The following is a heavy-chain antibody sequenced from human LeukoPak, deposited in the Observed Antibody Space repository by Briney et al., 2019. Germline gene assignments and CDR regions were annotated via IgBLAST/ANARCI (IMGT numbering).Heavy chain of an antibody. J-gene: IGHJ4*02. CDR1: GFTFSSDA. CDR3: AKGKYYDFWSGYFSGGGVYAFDN. CDR2: ISGSGAGT. Sequence: GSLRLSSAASGFTFSSDAMSSVRQAPGQGLEWGSAISGSGAGTYYADSVKGRFTISRDNSKNTLYLQMNSLSVEDTAVYYCAKGKYYDFWSGYFSGGGVYAFDNWGQGTLVTVSS. D-gene: IGHD3-3*01. V-gene: IGHV3-23*01.